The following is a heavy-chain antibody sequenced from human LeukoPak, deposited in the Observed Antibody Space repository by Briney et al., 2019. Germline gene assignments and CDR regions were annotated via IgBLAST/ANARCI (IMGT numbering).Heavy chain of an antibody. J-gene: IGHJ4*02. Sequence: PGGSLRLSCAASEFTFRTYWMSWVRQAPGKGLEWVANIKQDGSEKNYVDSVKGRFTISRDNAKNSLYLQMNSLRAEDTAEYYCARDTRGIFDYGGQGTLVTVSS. CDR3: ARDTRGIFDY. V-gene: IGHV3-7*05. CDR1: EFTFRTYW. CDR2: IKQDGSEK. D-gene: IGHD3-10*01.